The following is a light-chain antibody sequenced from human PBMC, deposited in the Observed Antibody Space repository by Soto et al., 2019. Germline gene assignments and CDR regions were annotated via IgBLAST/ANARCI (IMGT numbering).Light chain of an antibody. Sequence: DVVMTQSPLSLPVTLGQPASISCRSSQSLVYSDGNTYLNWFQQRPGRSPRRLIYKVSNRDSGVPDRFSGSGSGTDFTLKISRVEAEDVGVYYCMQGSRWPWTFGQGTKVEIK. CDR2: KVS. CDR3: MQGSRWPWT. V-gene: IGKV2-30*01. CDR1: QSLVYSDGNTY. J-gene: IGKJ1*01.